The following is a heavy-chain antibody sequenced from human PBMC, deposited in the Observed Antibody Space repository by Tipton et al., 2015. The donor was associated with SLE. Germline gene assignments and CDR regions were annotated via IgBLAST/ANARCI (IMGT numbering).Heavy chain of an antibody. Sequence: TLSLTCAVYGGSFSCYYWSWIRQPPGKGLEGIGEINHRGSTNYNPSLKSRVTITADTYKNQFSLKLSSVTAADTAVYYCARLDAFDIWGQGTMVTVSS. CDR2: INHRGST. V-gene: IGHV4-34*01. CDR3: ARLDAFDI. J-gene: IGHJ3*02. CDR1: GGSFSCYY.